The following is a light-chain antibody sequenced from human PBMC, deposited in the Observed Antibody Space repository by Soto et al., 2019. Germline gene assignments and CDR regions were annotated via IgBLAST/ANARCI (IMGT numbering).Light chain of an antibody. CDR2: GAS. Sequence: EIVMTQSPVTLSASPGERVTFSCRASQSVNINLAWFQQKPGQAPRLLMYGASTRATGIPGRFSGSGSGTEFSLTISSLQSEDFAVYYCQQYNKWYTFGQGTKLEIK. CDR3: QQYNKWYT. CDR1: QSVNIN. J-gene: IGKJ2*01. V-gene: IGKV3-15*01.